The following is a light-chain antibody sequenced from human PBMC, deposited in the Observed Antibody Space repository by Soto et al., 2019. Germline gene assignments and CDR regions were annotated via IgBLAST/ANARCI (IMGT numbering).Light chain of an antibody. CDR1: QSISTW. Sequence: DIQMTQSPSTLSASVGDRVTITCRASQSISTWLAWNQQKAGKAPKLLIYKASSLESGVPSRFSGSGSGTEFTLTISSLQPDDFATYYCQHYNSYPWTFGQGTKVEIK. CDR3: QHYNSYPWT. J-gene: IGKJ1*01. CDR2: KAS. V-gene: IGKV1-5*03.